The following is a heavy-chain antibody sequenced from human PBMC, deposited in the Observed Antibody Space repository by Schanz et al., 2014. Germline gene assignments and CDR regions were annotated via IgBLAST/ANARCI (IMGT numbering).Heavy chain of an antibody. Sequence: QVQLQESGPGLVKPSQTLSLTCAVSGGSISSGGYSWSWIRQPPGKGLEWIGYIFFRGSTYYNPSLKSRVTIAIDTPKTQFSLRLTSVTAADTAVDYCYGMDVWGQGTTVTVSS. J-gene: IGHJ6*02. V-gene: IGHV4-30-4*07. CDR2: IFFRGST. CDR1: GGSISSGGYS. CDR3: YGMDV.